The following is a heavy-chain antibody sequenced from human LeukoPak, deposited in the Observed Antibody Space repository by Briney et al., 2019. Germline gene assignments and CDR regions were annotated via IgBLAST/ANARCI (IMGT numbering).Heavy chain of an antibody. CDR1: GGSFSGYY. J-gene: IGHJ5*02. V-gene: IGHV4-34*01. D-gene: IGHD3-16*01. Sequence: PSETLSLTCAVYGGSFSGYYWSWIRQPPGKGLEWTGEINHSGSTNYNPSLKSRVTISVDTSKNQFSLKLSSVTAADTAVYYCARGLRRLGELSWGQGTLVTVSS. CDR3: ARGLRRLGELS. CDR2: INHSGST.